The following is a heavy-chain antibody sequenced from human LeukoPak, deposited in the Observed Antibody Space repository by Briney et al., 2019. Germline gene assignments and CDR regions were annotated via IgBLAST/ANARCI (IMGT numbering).Heavy chain of an antibody. V-gene: IGHV3-30*02. D-gene: IGHD3-10*01. Sequence: GGSLRLSCVASGFTFTDYGIHWVRQAPGKGLEWVSFIHYDGSNEYYADSVKGQFTVSRDSSKSTVFLQMSSLRPDDTAVYFCAKDWGYYVSGTFPHTFDLWGQGTVLTVSS. CDR3: AKDWGYYVSGTFPHTFDL. CDR2: IHYDGSNE. CDR1: GFTFTDYG. J-gene: IGHJ3*01.